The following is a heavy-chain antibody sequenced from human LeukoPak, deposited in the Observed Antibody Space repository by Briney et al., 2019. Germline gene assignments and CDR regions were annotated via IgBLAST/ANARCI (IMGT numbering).Heavy chain of an antibody. CDR1: GYTFTGYY. Sequence: SVKVSCKASGYTFTGYYMHWVRQAPGQGLEWMGGIIPIFGTANYAQKFQGRVTITADESTSAAYMELSSLRSEDTAVYYCARVSNYYGSGYYFDYWGQGTLVTVSS. J-gene: IGHJ4*02. D-gene: IGHD3-10*01. CDR3: ARVSNYYGSGYYFDY. CDR2: IIPIFGTA. V-gene: IGHV1-69*13.